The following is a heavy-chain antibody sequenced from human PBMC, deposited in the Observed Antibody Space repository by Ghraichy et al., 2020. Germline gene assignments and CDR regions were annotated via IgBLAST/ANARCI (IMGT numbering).Heavy chain of an antibody. CDR3: ARNPYYDYIWGSYRPPVPGPYFDY. Sequence: SQTLSLTCAISGDSVSSNSAAWNWIRQSPSRGLEWLGRTYYRSKWYNDYAVSVKSRIAINPDTSKNQFSLQLNSVTPEDTAVYYCARNPYYDYIWGSYRPPVPGPYFDYWGQGTLVTVSS. J-gene: IGHJ4*02. D-gene: IGHD3-16*02. V-gene: IGHV6-1*01. CDR1: GDSVSSNSAA. CDR2: TYYRSKWYN.